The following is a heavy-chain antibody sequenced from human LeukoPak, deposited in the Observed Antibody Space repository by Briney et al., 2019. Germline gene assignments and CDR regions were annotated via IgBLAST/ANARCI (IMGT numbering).Heavy chain of an antibody. J-gene: IGHJ4*02. Sequence: GGSLRLSCAASGFTFSNNGMTWVRQAPGKGLEWVSAISGSGGSTYYADSVKGRFTISRDNSKNTLYLQMNSLRAEDTAVYYCAKDSGRILWFGDIDYWGQGTLVTVSS. CDR2: ISGSGGST. CDR1: GFTFSNNG. V-gene: IGHV3-23*01. CDR3: AKDSGRILWFGDIDY. D-gene: IGHD3-10*01.